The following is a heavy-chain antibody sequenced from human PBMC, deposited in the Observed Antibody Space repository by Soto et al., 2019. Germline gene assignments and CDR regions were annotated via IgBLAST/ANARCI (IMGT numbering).Heavy chain of an antibody. CDR1: GFTVSSNY. Sequence: LRLSCAASGFTVSSNYMSWGRQAPGKGLEWVSVIYSGGSTYYADSVKGRFTISRDNSKNTLYLQVNSLRAEDTAVYYCARDRNNYGSGYFDYWGQGTPVTVSS. V-gene: IGHV3-53*01. CDR3: ARDRNNYGSGYFDY. J-gene: IGHJ4*02. D-gene: IGHD3-10*01. CDR2: IYSGGST.